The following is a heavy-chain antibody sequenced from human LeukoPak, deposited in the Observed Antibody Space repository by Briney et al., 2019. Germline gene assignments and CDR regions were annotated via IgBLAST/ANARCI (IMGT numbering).Heavy chain of an antibody. CDR1: GYTFTGYY. Sequence: ASVKVSCKASGYTFTGYYMHWVRQAPRQGLEWMGWINPNSGGTNYAQKFQGRVTMTRDTSISTAYMELSRLRSDDTAVYYCARTFRAYNWFDPWGQGTLVTVSS. J-gene: IGHJ5*02. V-gene: IGHV1-2*02. CDR2: INPNSGGT. CDR3: ARTFRAYNWFDP.